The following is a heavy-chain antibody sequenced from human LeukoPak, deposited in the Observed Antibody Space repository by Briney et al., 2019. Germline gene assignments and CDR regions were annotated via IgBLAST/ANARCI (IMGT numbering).Heavy chain of an antibody. CDR3: ARGQYDRSPFLQH. CDR2: ISGSGGST. Sequence: GGSLRLSCAASGFTFSSYAMSWVRQAPGKGLEWVSAISGSGGSTYYADSVKGRFTISRDNFKNTLYLQMNSLRAEDTAVYYCARGQYDRSPFLQHWGQGTLVTVSS. CDR1: GFTFSSYA. D-gene: IGHD3-22*01. J-gene: IGHJ1*01. V-gene: IGHV3-23*01.